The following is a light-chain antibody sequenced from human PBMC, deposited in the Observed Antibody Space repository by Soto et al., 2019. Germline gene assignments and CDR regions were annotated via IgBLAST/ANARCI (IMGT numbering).Light chain of an antibody. V-gene: IGLV2-14*01. CDR1: SRDDGGHKY. CDR2: EVS. Sequence: QSAVTQPACVSGSTGQSITICCTGTSRDDGGHKYVTWYQQKPDKAPKDVIFEVSNRPSGISKRFSGSKSANTASLTISGLQAEDEADYYCSSYTSSTTSVVVGGGTKVTVL. J-gene: IGLJ2*01. CDR3: SSYTSSTTSVV.